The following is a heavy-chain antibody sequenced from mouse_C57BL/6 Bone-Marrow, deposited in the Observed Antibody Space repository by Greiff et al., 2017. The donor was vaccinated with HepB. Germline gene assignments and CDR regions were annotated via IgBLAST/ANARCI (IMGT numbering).Heavy chain of an antibody. V-gene: IGHV5-6*02. Sequence: EVKLMESGGDLVKPGGSLKLSCAASGFTFSSYGMSWVRQTPDKRLEWVATISSGGSYTYYPDSVKGRFTISRDNAKNTLYLQMSSLKSEDTAMYYCARRDLLPRSYFDDWGQGTTLTVSS. CDR1: GFTFSSYG. CDR2: ISSGGSYT. CDR3: ARRDLLPRSYFDD. J-gene: IGHJ2*01. D-gene: IGHD1-1*01.